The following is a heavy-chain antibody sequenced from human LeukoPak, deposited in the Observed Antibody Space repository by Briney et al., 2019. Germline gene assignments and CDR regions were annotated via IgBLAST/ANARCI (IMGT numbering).Heavy chain of an antibody. J-gene: IGHJ5*02. V-gene: IGHV1-46*01. Sequence: APVKVSCKASGYTFTNYYMHWVRQAPGQGLEWMGLINPSGSDTVYAQKFQGRVTMTRDMSTSTDYMELSSLRFDDTAVYYCARDNSVGDTAWWFDPWGQGTLVTVSS. CDR1: GYTFTNYY. D-gene: IGHD1-26*01. CDR3: ARDNSVGDTAWWFDP. CDR2: INPSGSDT.